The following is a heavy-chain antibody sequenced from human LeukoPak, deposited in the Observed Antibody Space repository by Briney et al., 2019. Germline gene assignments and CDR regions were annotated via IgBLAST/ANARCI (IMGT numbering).Heavy chain of an antibody. V-gene: IGHV4-39*07. J-gene: IGHJ4*02. D-gene: IGHD2-8*01. CDR3: ARAAANCTNGVCPPLRLYYFDY. Sequence: PSETLSLTCTVSGGSISSSSYYWGWIRQPPGKGLEWIGSFYYSGSTYYNPSLKSRVTISVDTSKNQFSLKLSSVTAADTAVYYCARAAANCTNGVCPPLRLYYFDYWGQGTLVTVSS. CDR1: GGSISSSSYY. CDR2: FYYSGST.